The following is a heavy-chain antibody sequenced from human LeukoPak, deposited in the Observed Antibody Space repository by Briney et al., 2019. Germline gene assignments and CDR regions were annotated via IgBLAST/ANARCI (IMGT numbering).Heavy chain of an antibody. CDR2: IYTSGST. J-gene: IGHJ6*03. CDR1: GGSISSYY. Sequence: SETLSLTCTVSGGSISSYYWSWIRQPAGKGLEWIGRIYTSGSTNYNPSLKSRVTMSVDTSKNQFSLKLSSVTAADTAVCYCARDLPYYYGSGSTQDYYYMDVWGKGTTVTVSS. V-gene: IGHV4-4*07. D-gene: IGHD3-10*01. CDR3: ARDLPYYYGSGSTQDYYYMDV.